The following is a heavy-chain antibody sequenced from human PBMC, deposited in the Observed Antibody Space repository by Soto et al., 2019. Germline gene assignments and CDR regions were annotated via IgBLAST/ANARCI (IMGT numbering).Heavy chain of an antibody. D-gene: IGHD1-26*01. J-gene: IGHJ4*02. CDR2: SYYTGAT. V-gene: IGHV4-59*01. CDR1: VGSITGYY. CDR3: ARERTTRSGLDY. Sequence: SETLSLTCTVSVGSITGYYWSWIRQSPGKGLEWIGCSYYTGATNYNPSLKSRVTISVGTSKNQVSLTLSSATAADTPVYYCARERTTRSGLDYWRQGTQVTVSS.